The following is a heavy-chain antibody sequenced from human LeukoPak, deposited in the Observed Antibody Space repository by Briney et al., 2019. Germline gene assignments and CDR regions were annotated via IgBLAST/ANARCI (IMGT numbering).Heavy chain of an antibody. Sequence: GGSLRLSCAASGFTVSSNYMSRVRQAPGKGLEWVSVIYSGGSTYYADSVKGRFTISRDNSKNTLYLQMNSLRAEDTAVYYCARDPSLPYCSGGSCYSHYYYYGMDVWGQGTTVTVSS. CDR2: IYSGGST. CDR3: ARDPSLPYCSGGSCYSHYYYYGMDV. V-gene: IGHV3-53*01. J-gene: IGHJ6*02. CDR1: GFTVSSNY. D-gene: IGHD2-15*01.